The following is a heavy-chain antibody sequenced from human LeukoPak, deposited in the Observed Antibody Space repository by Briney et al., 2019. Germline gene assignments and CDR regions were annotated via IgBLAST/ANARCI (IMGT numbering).Heavy chain of an antibody. D-gene: IGHD3-3*01. J-gene: IGHJ4*02. V-gene: IGHV3-7*01. CDR2: IKQDGSEK. CDR3: ARARSTYYDFWSGYYVGKYYFDY. Sequence: GGSLRLSCAASGFTFSSYWMSWVRQARGKGLEWVANIKQDGSEKYYVDSVKGRSTISRDNAKNSLYLQMNSLRAEDTAVYYCARARSTYYDFWSGYYVGKYYFDYWGQGTLVTVSS. CDR1: GFTFSSYW.